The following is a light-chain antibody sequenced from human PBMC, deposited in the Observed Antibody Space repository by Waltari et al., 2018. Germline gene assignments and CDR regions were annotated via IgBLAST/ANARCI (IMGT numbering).Light chain of an antibody. V-gene: IGKV3-11*01. CDR3: LERSNWPPT. J-gene: IGKJ4*01. Sequence: EIVLTQYPATLSLSPGDRATLSCRASQSVGRSLSWYQQKPGQPPRLLIYDASTRAAGVPARISGSGSAADFTLTIGSLEPEDFAVYFCLERSNWPPTFGGGTTVEI. CDR2: DAS. CDR1: QSVGRS.